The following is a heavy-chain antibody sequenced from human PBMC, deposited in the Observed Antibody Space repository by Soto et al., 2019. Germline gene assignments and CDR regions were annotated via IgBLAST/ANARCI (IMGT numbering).Heavy chain of an antibody. Sequence: PSETLSLTCTVSGGSISSSSYYWGWIRQPPGKGLEWIGSIYYSGSTYYNPSLKSRVTISVDTSKNQFSLKLSSVTAADTAVYYCARHSSSSGPWFSGYYYYYYMDVWGKGTTVTVSS. J-gene: IGHJ6*03. D-gene: IGHD6-6*01. V-gene: IGHV4-39*01. CDR3: ARHSSSSGPWFSGYYYYYYMDV. CDR1: GGSISSSSYY. CDR2: IYYSGST.